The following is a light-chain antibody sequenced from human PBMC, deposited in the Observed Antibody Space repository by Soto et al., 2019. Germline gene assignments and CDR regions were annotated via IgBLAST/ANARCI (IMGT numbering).Light chain of an antibody. Sequence: EIVLTQSPATLSLSPGERATLSCRASQSVSRYVAWFQQKPGQAPRLLIYDASNRATGIPARFSGSGSGTDFTLTISSLEPEDFAIYYCQHRSNWPLTFGGGTKVEIK. J-gene: IGKJ4*01. V-gene: IGKV3-11*01. CDR1: QSVSRY. CDR2: DAS. CDR3: QHRSNWPLT.